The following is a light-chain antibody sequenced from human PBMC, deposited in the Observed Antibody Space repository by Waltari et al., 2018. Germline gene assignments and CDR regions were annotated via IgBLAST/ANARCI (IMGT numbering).Light chain of an antibody. V-gene: IGLV3-19*01. CDR2: GKN. Sequence: SGLTQDPAVSVALGQTVRITCQGDCLRTYFATWYQQKPGQAPLLVIYGKNNRPSGIPDRFSGSSSEDTTSLTITGAQAEDEADYFCSSRDSSGNHVLFGGGTKLTVL. J-gene: IGLJ3*02. CDR1: CLRTYF. CDR3: SSRDSSGNHVL.